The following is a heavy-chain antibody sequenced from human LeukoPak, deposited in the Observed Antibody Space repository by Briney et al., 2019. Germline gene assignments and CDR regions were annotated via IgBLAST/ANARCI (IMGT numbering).Heavy chain of an antibody. V-gene: IGHV4-31*03. CDR1: GGSISTSAYY. CDR3: ARDLITMIRGVSTGGWLDP. Sequence: SETLSLTCTVSGGSISTSAYYWSWIRQHPGKGLEWIASIYYSGSTYHNPSLKSRITISVDTSKNQFSLNLSSVTAADTAVYYCARDLITMIRGVSTGGWLDPWGQGTLVTVSS. CDR2: IYYSGST. J-gene: IGHJ5*02. D-gene: IGHD3-10*01.